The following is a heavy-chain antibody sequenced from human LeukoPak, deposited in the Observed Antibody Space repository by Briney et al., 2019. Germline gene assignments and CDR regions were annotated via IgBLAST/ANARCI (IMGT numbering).Heavy chain of an antibody. Sequence: PSQTLSLTCTVSGGSISSYYWSWIRQPPGEGLEWIGYILNSGSTNYNPSLKSRVTISADTSKNQFSLKLTSVTAADTAVYYCARHTSGWSTVDYWGQGTLVTVSS. D-gene: IGHD6-19*01. CDR3: ARHTSGWSTVDY. CDR1: GGSISSYY. CDR2: ILNSGST. J-gene: IGHJ4*02. V-gene: IGHV4-59*08.